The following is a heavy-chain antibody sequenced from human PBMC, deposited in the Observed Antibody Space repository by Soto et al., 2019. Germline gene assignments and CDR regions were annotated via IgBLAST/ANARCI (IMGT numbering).Heavy chain of an antibody. CDR2: IYSSGNT. CDR3: ARDRGPTSYFDY. J-gene: IGHJ4*02. V-gene: IGHV4-59*02. CDR1: GGTVNTYY. D-gene: IGHD3-10*01. Sequence: SETLSLTCSVSGGTVNTYYWSWIRQPPGKELEWIGYIYSSGNTNYNPSLKSRVTISVDTPNNQFFLKLSSVTAADTAVYYCARDRGPTSYFDYWGQGNMVPVSS.